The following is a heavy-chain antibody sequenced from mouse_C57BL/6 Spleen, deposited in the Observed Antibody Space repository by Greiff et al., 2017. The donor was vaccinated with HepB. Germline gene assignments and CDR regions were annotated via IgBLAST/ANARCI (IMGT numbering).Heavy chain of an antibody. Sequence: VQGVESGPELVKPGASVKISCKASGYAFSSSWMNWVKQRPGKGLEWIGRIYPGDGDTNYNGKFKGKATLTADKSSSTAYMQLSSLTSQDSAVYFCAREGTYDYDWYFDVWGTGTTVTVSS. J-gene: IGHJ1*03. CDR2: IYPGDGDT. D-gene: IGHD2-4*01. V-gene: IGHV1-82*01. CDR3: AREGTYDYDWYFDV. CDR1: GYAFSSSW.